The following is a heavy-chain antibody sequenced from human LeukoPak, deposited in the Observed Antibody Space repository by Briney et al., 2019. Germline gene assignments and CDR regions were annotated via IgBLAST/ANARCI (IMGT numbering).Heavy chain of an antibody. V-gene: IGHV4-39*01. CDR3: ARLYYDSSGYSDFDY. CDR1: GGSISSSSYY. CDR2: IYYSGST. D-gene: IGHD3-22*01. J-gene: IGHJ4*02. Sequence: SETLSLTCTVSGGSISSSSYYWGWIRQPPGKGLEWIGSIYYSGSTYYNPSLKSRVTISVDTSKNQFSLKLSSVTAADTAVYYCARLYYDSSGYSDFDYWGQGTLVTVSS.